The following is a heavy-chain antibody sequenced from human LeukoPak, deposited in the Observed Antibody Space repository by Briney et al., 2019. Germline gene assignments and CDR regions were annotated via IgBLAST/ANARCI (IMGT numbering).Heavy chain of an antibody. J-gene: IGHJ3*02. CDR1: GFTFSSYS. CDR2: ISSSSSTI. V-gene: IGHV3-48*01. CDR3: ASWPTKDARYALDI. Sequence: GGSLRLSCAASGFTFSSYSMNWVRQAPGKGLEWLSYISSSSSTIYYADSVKGRFTISRDNAKNSLYLQMNSLRAEDTAVYYCASWPTKDARYALDIWGQGTMVTVSS.